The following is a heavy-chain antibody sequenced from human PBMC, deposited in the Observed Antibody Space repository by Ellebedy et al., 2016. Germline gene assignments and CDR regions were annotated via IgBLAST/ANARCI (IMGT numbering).Heavy chain of an antibody. CDR3: ARSRLLAVAAYTWYFDL. CDR2: IYYSGST. CDR1: GGSISSSSYY. Sequence: SETLSLTCTVSGGSISSSSYYWGWIRQPPGKGLEWIGSIYYSGSTYYNPSLKSRVTISIDTSKNQFSLKLSSVTAADTAVYYCARSRLLAVAAYTWYFDLWGRGTLVTVSS. V-gene: IGHV4-39*07. J-gene: IGHJ2*01. D-gene: IGHD6-19*01.